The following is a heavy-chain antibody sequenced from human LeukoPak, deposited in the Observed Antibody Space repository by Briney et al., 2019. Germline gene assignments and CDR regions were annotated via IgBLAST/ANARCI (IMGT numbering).Heavy chain of an antibody. Sequence: SETLSLTCTVSGGSISSGGYYWSWIRQPPGKGLEWIGYIYHSGSTYYNPSLKSRVTISVDRSKNQFSLKLSSVTAADTAVYYCAREKVGAKYNWFDPWGQGTLVTVSS. CDR2: IYHSGST. J-gene: IGHJ5*02. CDR1: GGSISSGGYY. CDR3: AREKVGAKYNWFDP. V-gene: IGHV4-30-2*01. D-gene: IGHD1-26*01.